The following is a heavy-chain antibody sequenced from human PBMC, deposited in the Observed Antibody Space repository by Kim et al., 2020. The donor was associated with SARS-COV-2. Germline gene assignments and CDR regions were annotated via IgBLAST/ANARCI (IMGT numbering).Heavy chain of an antibody. D-gene: IGHD3-9*01. CDR1: GYTFTSYA. J-gene: IGHJ4*02. Sequence: ASVKVSCKASGYTFTSYAMNWVRQAPGQGLEWMGWINTNTGNPTYAQGFTRRFVFSLDTSVSTAYLQNSSLKAEDTAVYYCARVRSVLRYFDWPYPPDYWGQGTLVTVSS. V-gene: IGHV7-4-1*02. CDR3: ARVRSVLRYFDWPYPPDY. CDR2: INTNTGNP.